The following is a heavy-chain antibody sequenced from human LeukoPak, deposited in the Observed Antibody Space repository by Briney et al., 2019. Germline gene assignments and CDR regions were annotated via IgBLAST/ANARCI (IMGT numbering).Heavy chain of an antibody. CDR1: GGTFSIYA. J-gene: IGHJ6*02. CDR2: ISAYNGNT. D-gene: IGHD4-11*01. V-gene: IGHV1-18*01. Sequence: GASVTVSCKASGGTFSIYAISWVRQAPGQGLEWMGWISAYNGNTNYAQKLQGRVTMTRDTSTSTVYMELSSLRSEDTAVYYCAREPWVTTVTTLYYYGMDVWGQGTTVTVSS. CDR3: AREPWVTTVTTLYYYGMDV.